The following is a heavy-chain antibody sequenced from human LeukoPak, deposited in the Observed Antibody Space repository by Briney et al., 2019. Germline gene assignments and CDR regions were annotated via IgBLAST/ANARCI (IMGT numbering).Heavy chain of an antibody. CDR2: ISACNGNT. Sequence: GASVKVSCMASGYTFTSYGISWVRQDPGQGLEWMGWISACNGNTNYAQKLQGRVTMTTDTSTSTAYMGLRSLRSDDTAVYYCARDPKQLVPFYYYYYYMDVWGKGTTVTVSS. CDR3: ARDPKQLVPFYYYYYYMDV. CDR1: GYTFTSYG. V-gene: IGHV1-18*01. D-gene: IGHD6-13*01. J-gene: IGHJ6*03.